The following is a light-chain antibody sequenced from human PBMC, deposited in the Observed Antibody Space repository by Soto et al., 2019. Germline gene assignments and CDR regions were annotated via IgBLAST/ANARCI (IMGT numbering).Light chain of an antibody. Sequence: QSVLTQPPSASGTPGQRVTISCSGSSSNIGSNTVNWYQQLPGTAPKLLIYSNNQRPSGVPDRFSGSKSGTSASLAISGLQSEYEADYYCAAWDDSLNGVVFGGGPTLTVL. CDR3: AAWDDSLNGVV. V-gene: IGLV1-44*01. CDR2: SNN. CDR1: SSNIGSNT. J-gene: IGLJ2*01.